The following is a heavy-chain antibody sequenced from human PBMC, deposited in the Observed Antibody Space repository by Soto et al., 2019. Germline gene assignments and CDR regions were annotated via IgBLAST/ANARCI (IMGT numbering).Heavy chain of an antibody. CDR2: IYSDGST. CDR1: GFTVSSNY. CDR3: ARAPYYDSSGYLASHGMDV. D-gene: IGHD3-22*01. Sequence: EVQLVESGGGLVQPGGSMRLSCAASGFTVSSNYMSWVRQAPGKGLEWVSVIYSDGSTYYADSVKGRFTISRHNSKNTLYLQMNSLRAEATAVYYCARAPYYDSSGYLASHGMDVWGQGTTVTVSS. J-gene: IGHJ6*02. V-gene: IGHV3-53*04.